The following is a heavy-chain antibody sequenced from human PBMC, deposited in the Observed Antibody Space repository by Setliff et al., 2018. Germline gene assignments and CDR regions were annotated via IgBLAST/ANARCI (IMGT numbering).Heavy chain of an antibody. CDR1: GGTFSKYG. Sequence: ASVKVSCKASGGTFSKYGISWVRQAPGQGLEWMGGIIPNFRIANYAQKFQGRVTITTDESTSTAYMELDSLRSEDTAVYYCARSPAVLGIVYLDPWGQGTLVTVSS. CDR2: IIPNFRIA. J-gene: IGHJ5*02. CDR3: ARSPAVLGIVYLDP. D-gene: IGHD2-15*01. V-gene: IGHV1-69*05.